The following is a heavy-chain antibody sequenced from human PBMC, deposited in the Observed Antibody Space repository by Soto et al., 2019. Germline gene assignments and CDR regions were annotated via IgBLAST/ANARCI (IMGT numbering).Heavy chain of an antibody. CDR3: ARERADFGVDYYYMDV. CDR2: IIPILGIA. Sequence: SVKVSCKASGGTFSSYTISWVRQAPGQGLEWMGRIIPILGIANYAQKFQGRVTITADKSTSTAYMELSSLRSEDTAVYYCARERADFGVDYYYMDVWGKGTTVTVSS. J-gene: IGHJ6*03. D-gene: IGHD3-3*01. V-gene: IGHV1-69*04. CDR1: GGTFSSYT.